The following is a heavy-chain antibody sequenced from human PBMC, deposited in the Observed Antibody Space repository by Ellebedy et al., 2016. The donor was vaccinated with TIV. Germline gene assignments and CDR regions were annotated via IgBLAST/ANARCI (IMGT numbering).Heavy chain of an antibody. V-gene: IGHV4-59*01. CDR1: GGTTSSYY. D-gene: IGHD3-10*01. J-gene: IGHJ4*02. CDR3: ARGSGVRGVKV. CDR2: IYYSGST. Sequence: MPGGSLRLSCTVSGGTTSSYYWSWILQPPGKGLEWIGYIYYSGSTNYNPSLKSRVTISVDTSKNQFSLKLSSVTAADTAVYYCARGSGVRGVKVWGQGTLVTVSS.